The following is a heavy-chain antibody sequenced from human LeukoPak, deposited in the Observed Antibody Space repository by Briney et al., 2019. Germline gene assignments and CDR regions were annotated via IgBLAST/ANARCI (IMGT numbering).Heavy chain of an antibody. CDR2: IDPSGGT. CDR1: GYTFTGDY. Sequence: EASVKVSCKASGYTFTGDYMHWVRQAPGQGLEWMGWIDPSGGTTYAQKFQGRVTMTRDTPISTAYMELSGLRSDDTAVYYCAGLGVRLGELDYWGQGTLVTVSS. J-gene: IGHJ4*02. D-gene: IGHD3-3*01. V-gene: IGHV1-2*02. CDR3: AGLGVRLGELDY.